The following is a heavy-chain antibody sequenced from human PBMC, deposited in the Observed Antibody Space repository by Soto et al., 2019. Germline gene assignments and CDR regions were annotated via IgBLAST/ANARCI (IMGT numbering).Heavy chain of an antibody. CDR1: GFTFSSYW. J-gene: IGHJ4*02. CDR3: ARSVDY. V-gene: IGHV3-7*01. Sequence: EVQVVESGGGLVQPGGSLRLSCAASGFTFSSYWMTWFRQGPGKGLEWVANINLDGSANYYVDSVKGRFTISRDNAKNSLDLQMNSLRAEDTAVYYCARSVDYWGQGTLVTVSS. CDR2: INLDGSAN.